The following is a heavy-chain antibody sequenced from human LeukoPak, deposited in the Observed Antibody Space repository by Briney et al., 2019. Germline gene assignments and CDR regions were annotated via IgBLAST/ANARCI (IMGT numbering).Heavy chain of an antibody. J-gene: IGHJ3*02. V-gene: IGHV1-69*06. CDR2: IIPIFGAA. D-gene: IGHD2-2*01. CDR1: GGTFSSYA. Sequence: SVKVSCKASGGTFSSYAISWVRQAPGQGLEWMGGIIPIFGAANYAQKFQGRVTITAVKSTSTAYMELSSLRSEDTAVYYCARGEVVPAAIGAFDIWGQGTMVTVSS. CDR3: ARGEVVPAAIGAFDI.